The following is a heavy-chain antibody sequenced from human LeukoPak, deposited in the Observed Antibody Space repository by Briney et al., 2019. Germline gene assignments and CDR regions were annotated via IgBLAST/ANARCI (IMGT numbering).Heavy chain of an antibody. CDR1: GFTFSSYW. CDR2: SNSDGSST. J-gene: IGHJ4*02. CDR3: ASQYYYDTPGYYREHDY. D-gene: IGHD3-22*01. Sequence: GGSLRLSCAASGFTFSSYWMHWVRQAPGKGLVWVSRSNSDGSSTNYADSVKGRFTISRDNAKNTLYLQMNSLRAEDTAVYYCASQYYYDTPGYYREHDYWGQGTLVTVSS. V-gene: IGHV3-74*01.